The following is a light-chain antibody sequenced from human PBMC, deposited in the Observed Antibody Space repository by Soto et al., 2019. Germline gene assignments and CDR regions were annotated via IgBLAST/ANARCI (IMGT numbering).Light chain of an antibody. J-gene: IGLJ1*01. Sequence: QYVLTHPHSASGTPGQRVTISRSGRSSNIGTSSVHWFQQLPGTAPKLLTSTTKQRPAAVPERFSGSKSGTSASLAIRGIQSEYEADYYCAGWDDSLNGHVFGTGTKVTV. V-gene: IGLV1-44*01. CDR3: AGWDDSLNGHV. CDR2: TTK. CDR1: SSNIGTSS.